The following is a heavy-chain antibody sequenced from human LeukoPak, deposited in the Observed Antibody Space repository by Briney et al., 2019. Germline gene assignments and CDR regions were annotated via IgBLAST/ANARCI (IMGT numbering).Heavy chain of an antibody. CDR1: GGSISSSSYY. CDR3: ASWDYSNYSFDY. D-gene: IGHD4-11*01. J-gene: IGHJ4*02. CDR2: IYYSGST. V-gene: IGHV4-39*07. Sequence: SSETLSLTCTVSGGSISSSSYYWGWIRQPPGKGLEWIGSIYYSGSTYYNPSLKSRVTISVDTSKNQFSLKLSSVTAADTAVYYCASWDYSNYSFDYWGQGTLVTVSS.